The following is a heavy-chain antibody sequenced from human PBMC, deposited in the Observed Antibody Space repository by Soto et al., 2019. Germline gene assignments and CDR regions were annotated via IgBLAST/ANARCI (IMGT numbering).Heavy chain of an antibody. CDR2: IIPIFGTA. CDR1: GGTFSSYA. D-gene: IGHD6-19*01. V-gene: IGHV1-69*06. J-gene: IGHJ3*02. CDR3: ARKAVAFAFDI. Sequence: GASGNVSCKASGGTFSSYAISWVRQAPGQGLEWMGGIIPIFGTANYAQKFQGRVTITADKSTSTAYMELSSLRSEDTAVYYCARKAVAFAFDIWGQGTMVPVSS.